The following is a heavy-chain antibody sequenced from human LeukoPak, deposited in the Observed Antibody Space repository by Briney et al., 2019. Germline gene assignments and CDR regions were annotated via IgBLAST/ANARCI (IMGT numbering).Heavy chain of an antibody. CDR3: ARRSTVWAPTSADY. CDR2: INHSGST. V-gene: IGHV4-34*01. Sequence: KTGGSLRLSCAASGFTFSSYAMSWVRQAPGKGLEWIGEINHSGSTNYNPSLKSRVTISVDTSKNQFSLKLSSVTAADTAVYYCARRSTVWAPTSADYWGQGTLVTVSS. CDR1: GFTFSSYA. D-gene: IGHD4-17*01. J-gene: IGHJ4*02.